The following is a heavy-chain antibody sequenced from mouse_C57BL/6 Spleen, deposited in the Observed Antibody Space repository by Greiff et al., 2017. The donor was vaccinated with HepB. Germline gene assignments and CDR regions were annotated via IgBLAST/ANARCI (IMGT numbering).Heavy chain of an antibody. D-gene: IGHD1-1*01. CDR1: GYTFTSYW. V-gene: IGHV1-52*01. J-gene: IGHJ1*03. CDR3: ARSLYGSSYSYWYVDV. CDR2: IDPSDSET. Sequence: QVQLQQPGAELVRPGSSVKLSCKASGYTFTSYWMHWVKQRPIQGLEWIGNIDPSDSETHYNQKFKDKATLTVDKSSSTAYMQLSSLTSEDSAVYYCARSLYGSSYSYWYVDVWGTGTTVTVSS.